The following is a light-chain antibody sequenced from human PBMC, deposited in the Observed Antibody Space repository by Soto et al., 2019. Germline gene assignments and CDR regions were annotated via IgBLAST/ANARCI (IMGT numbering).Light chain of an antibody. CDR1: ASNIGSNP. Sequence: QCVVTQPPSACGTPGQRVTISCSGSASNIGSNPVNWYQELPGTAPKLLIYSSSHRPSGVPDRISGSKSGTSASLAISGLQSGDEADYYCAAWDVSLNVVVFGGGTKLTVI. CDR2: SSS. J-gene: IGLJ2*01. V-gene: IGLV1-44*01. CDR3: AAWDVSLNVVV.